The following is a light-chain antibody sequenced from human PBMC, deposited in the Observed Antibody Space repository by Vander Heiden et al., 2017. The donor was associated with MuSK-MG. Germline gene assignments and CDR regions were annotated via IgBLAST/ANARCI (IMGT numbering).Light chain of an antibody. J-gene: IGKJ5*01. CDR3: QQYGSSPPIT. Sequence: EIVLTQSPGTLSLSPGERATLSCRASQSVSSSYLAWYQQKPGQAPRLLIYGASSRATGIPDRFSGSGSGTDFTLTISRLEPEDVAVYYGQQYGSSPPITFGQGTRLEIK. V-gene: IGKV3-20*01. CDR2: GAS. CDR1: QSVSSSY.